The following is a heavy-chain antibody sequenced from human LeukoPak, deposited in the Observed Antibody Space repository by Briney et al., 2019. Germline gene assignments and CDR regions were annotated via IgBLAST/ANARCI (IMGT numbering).Heavy chain of an antibody. CDR3: AREDRGYSSSWYP. CDR2: IYWNSGGT. J-gene: IGHJ5*02. V-gene: IGHV3-9*02. Sequence: PGRSLRLSCAASGFTSNDHAMHWIRQIPGKGLEWVSGIYWNSGGTGYADSVKGRFTISRDNAKNSLYLQMNSLRAEDTAVYYCAREDRGYSSSWYPWGQGTLVTVSS. CDR1: GFTSNDHA. D-gene: IGHD6-13*01.